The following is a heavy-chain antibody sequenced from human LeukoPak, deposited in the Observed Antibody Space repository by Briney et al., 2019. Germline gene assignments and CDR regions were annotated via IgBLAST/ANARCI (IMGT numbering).Heavy chain of an antibody. CDR3: ARARGTWIQLWSHWGPFDY. Sequence: SETLSLTCAVYGGSFSGYYWSWIRQPPGKGLEWIGEINHSGSTNYNPSLKSRVTISVDTSKNQFSLKLSSVTAADTAVYYCARARGTWIQLWSHWGPFDYWGQGTLVTVSS. CDR1: GGSFSGYY. CDR2: INHSGST. D-gene: IGHD5-18*01. J-gene: IGHJ4*02. V-gene: IGHV4-34*01.